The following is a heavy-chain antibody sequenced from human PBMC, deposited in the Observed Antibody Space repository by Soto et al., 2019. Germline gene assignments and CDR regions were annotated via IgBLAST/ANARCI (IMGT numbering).Heavy chain of an antibody. J-gene: IGHJ4*02. V-gene: IGHV3-48*03. CDR2: ISSSGSTI. CDR1: GFTFSSYE. Sequence: QPGGSLRLSCAASGFTFSSYEMNWVRQAPGKGLEWVSYISSSGSTIYYADSVKGRFTISRDNAKNSLYLQMNSLRAEDTAVYYCARDSPRLASASSYYYDSSGYPDYWGQGTLVTVSS. CDR3: ARDSPRLASASSYYYDSSGYPDY. D-gene: IGHD3-22*01.